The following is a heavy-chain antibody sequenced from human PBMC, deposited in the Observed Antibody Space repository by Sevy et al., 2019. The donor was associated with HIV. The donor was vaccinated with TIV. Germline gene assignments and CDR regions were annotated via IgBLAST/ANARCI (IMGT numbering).Heavy chain of an antibody. V-gene: IGHV4-39*01. Sequence: SETLSLICTVSGGSISASNYDWGWIRQSPGMGLEWIGSMFYSGTTYFNPSLKSRVTISVDTPKNQFSLKLNSVTAADTAVYYCARQGGIVDRAFDYWGQGTLVTVSS. J-gene: IGHJ4*02. D-gene: IGHD2-21*01. CDR3: ARQGGIVDRAFDY. CDR1: GGSISASNYD. CDR2: MFYSGTT.